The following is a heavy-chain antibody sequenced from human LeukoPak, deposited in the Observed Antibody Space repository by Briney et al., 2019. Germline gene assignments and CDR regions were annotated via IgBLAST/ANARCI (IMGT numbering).Heavy chain of an antibody. CDR1: GGSISSSSYY. Sequence: KTSETLSLTCTVSGGSISSSSYYWGWLRQPPGKGLEWIGSIYYSGTTYYNPSLKSLFTISVDTSKNQFSLKLSSVTAADTAVYYCARLQYYYDSRGYLSYYLDYWGQGTPVTVSS. V-gene: IGHV4-39*01. CDR2: IYYSGTT. CDR3: ARLQYYYDSRGYLSYYLDY. J-gene: IGHJ4*02. D-gene: IGHD3-22*01.